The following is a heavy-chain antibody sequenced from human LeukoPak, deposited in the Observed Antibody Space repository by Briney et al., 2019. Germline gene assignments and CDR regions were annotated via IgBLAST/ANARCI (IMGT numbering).Heavy chain of an antibody. V-gene: IGHV3-49*03. CDR3: TRDPRFSISWFSDY. J-gene: IGHJ4*02. CDR1: GFTFGDYD. CDR2: IRGKAFGGTT. D-gene: IGHD2-2*01. Sequence: GGSLRLSCTASGFTFGDYDMSWFRQAPGKGLEWVGVIRGKAFGGTTDYVASVKGRFTISRDDSESIAYLQTDSLKNEDTAVYYCTRDPRFSISWFSDYWGQGTLVTVSS.